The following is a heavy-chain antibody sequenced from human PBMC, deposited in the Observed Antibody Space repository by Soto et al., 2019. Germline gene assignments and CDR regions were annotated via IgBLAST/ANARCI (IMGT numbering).Heavy chain of an antibody. V-gene: IGHV3-23*01. CDR1: GFTLSNFA. CDR3: AKDRNRLAAALDS. J-gene: IGHJ4*02. Sequence: EVQLLESGGGLAQPGGSLRLSCATSGFTLSNFAMSWVRQAPGKGLEWVSAISGSGAITNYADSVKGRFTISRDIAKNTLYLQMNSLRAEDTAIYYCAKDRNRLAAALDSWGQGTLVAVS. D-gene: IGHD6-13*01. CDR2: ISGSGAIT.